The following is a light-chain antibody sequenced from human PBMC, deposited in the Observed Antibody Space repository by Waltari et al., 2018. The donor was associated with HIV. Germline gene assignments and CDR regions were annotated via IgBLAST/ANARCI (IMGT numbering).Light chain of an antibody. V-gene: IGLV1-40*01. Sequence: QSVLTQPPSVSGAPGPRVTISCTGSSSNIGAGDDVPWYQQLPGTAPKLLIFGNSNRPSGVPDRFSGSKSGTSASLAITGLRAEDEADYYCQSYDSSLSGATVFGTGTKVTV. CDR3: QSYDSSLSGATV. CDR2: GNS. CDR1: SSNIGAGDD. J-gene: IGLJ1*01.